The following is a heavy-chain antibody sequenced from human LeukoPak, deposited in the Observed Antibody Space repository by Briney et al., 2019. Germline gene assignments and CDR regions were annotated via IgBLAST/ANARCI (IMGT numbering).Heavy chain of an antibody. CDR2: SNSDGKIT. Sequence: GSLRLSCAASGFTLGRYWMHWFRQAPGTGLVWVGRSNSDGKITDYADSVRGRFTTSRDNTKNTVYLQMSSLRAEDTGVYYCARDHHDFWSGYPNYWGQGTLVIVPS. CDR3: ARDHHDFWSGYPNY. D-gene: IGHD3-3*01. CDR1: GFTLGRYW. V-gene: IGHV3-74*01. J-gene: IGHJ4*02.